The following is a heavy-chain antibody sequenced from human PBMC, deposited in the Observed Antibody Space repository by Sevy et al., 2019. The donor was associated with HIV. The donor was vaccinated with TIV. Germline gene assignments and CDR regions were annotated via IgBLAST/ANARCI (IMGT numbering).Heavy chain of an antibody. D-gene: IGHD3-16*01. V-gene: IGHV3-7*01. CDR3: ATSGGET. CDR2: IKQDGSEK. Sequence: GGSLRLSCAASGFTFSSYWMNWIRQAPGKGLEWVANIKQDGSEKYSVDSVKGRFTISRDNAKNSLYLEMNTLRAEDMAVYYCATSGGETWGQGTLVTVSS. J-gene: IGHJ5*02. CDR1: GFTFSSYW.